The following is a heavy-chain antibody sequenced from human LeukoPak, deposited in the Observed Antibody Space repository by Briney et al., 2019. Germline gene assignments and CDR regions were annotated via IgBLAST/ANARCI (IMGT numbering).Heavy chain of an antibody. CDR2: IKQDGSEK. CDR1: GFTFSSYW. J-gene: IGHJ4*02. CDR3: ARGGGFDSRGFDY. D-gene: IGHD3-9*01. Sequence: PGGSLRLSCAASGFTFSSYWMSWVRPAPGKGLEWVANIKQDGSEKYYVDSVKGRFTISRDNAKNSLYLQMNSLRAEDRVVYYCARGGGFDSRGFDYWGQGTLVTVSS. V-gene: IGHV3-7*01.